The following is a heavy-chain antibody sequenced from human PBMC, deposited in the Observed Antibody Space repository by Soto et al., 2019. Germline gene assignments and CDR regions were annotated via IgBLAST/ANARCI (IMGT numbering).Heavy chain of an antibody. CDR2: ISYDGSNK. V-gene: IGHV3-30-3*01. D-gene: IGHD2-15*01. J-gene: IGHJ6*02. CDR1: GFTFRSYA. CDR3: ARGDREDIAVVVGARPGEYGVDV. Sequence: QAQLVESGGGVVQPGRSLRLSCAASGFTFRSYAMHWVRQAPGKGLECVAVISYDGSNKCYRDSVKGRFTISRDNSKNTLYLQINSLRYEATAVYYCARGDREDIAVVVGARPGEYGVDVWGQGTTVTVSS.